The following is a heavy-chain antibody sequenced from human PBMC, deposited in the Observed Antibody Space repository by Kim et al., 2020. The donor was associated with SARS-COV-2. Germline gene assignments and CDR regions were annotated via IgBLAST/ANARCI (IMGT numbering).Heavy chain of an antibody. Sequence: SETLSLTCTVSGGSISSGGYYWSWVRQHPGKGLEWIGYIYYSGSTYYNPSLKSRVTISVDTSKNQFSLKLSSVTAADTAVYYCARVPWARKDFDYWGQGTLVTVSS. V-gene: IGHV4-31*03. CDR2: IYYSGST. D-gene: IGHD3-16*01. CDR3: ARVPWARKDFDY. CDR1: GGSISSGGYY. J-gene: IGHJ4*02.